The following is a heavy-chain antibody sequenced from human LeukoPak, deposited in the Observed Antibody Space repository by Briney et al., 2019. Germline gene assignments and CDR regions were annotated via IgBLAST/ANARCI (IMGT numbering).Heavy chain of an antibody. Sequence: ASVKVSCKASGYTFTSYYMHWVRQAPGQGLEWMGIINPSGGSTSYAQKFQGRVTMTRDMSTSTVYMELSSLRSEDTAVYYCARGGDILTGQLDYYYYYMDVWGKGTTVTVSS. CDR3: ARGGDILTGQLDYYYYYMDV. J-gene: IGHJ6*03. CDR1: GYTFTSYY. D-gene: IGHD3-9*01. CDR2: INPSGGST. V-gene: IGHV1-46*01.